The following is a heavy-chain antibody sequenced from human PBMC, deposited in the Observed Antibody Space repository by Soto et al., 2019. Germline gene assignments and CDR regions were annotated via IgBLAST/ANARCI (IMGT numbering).Heavy chain of an antibody. D-gene: IGHD3-10*01. CDR1: GGSVSSGSYY. CDR3: ARPGGLLRFGEFDDAFDI. J-gene: IGHJ3*02. Sequence: LSLTCTVSGGSVSSGSYYWSWIRQPPGKGLEWIGYIYYSGSTNYNPSLKSRVTISVDTSKNQFSLKLSSVTAADTAVYYCARPGGLLRFGEFDDAFDIWGQGTMVTV. V-gene: IGHV4-61*01. CDR2: IYYSGST.